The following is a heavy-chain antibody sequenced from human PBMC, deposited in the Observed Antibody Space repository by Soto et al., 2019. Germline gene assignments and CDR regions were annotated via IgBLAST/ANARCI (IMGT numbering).Heavy chain of an antibody. CDR3: ASRAHTAIVTRECYYCGMDV. D-gene: IGHD5-18*01. J-gene: IGHJ6*02. CDR2: IIPIFGTA. V-gene: IGHV1-69*13. Sequence: SVKVSCKASGGTFSSYAISWVRQAPGQGLEWMGGIIPIFGTANYAQKFQGRVTITADESTSTAYMELSSLRSEDTAVYYCASRAHTAIVTRECYYCGMDVWGQGTTVTVSS. CDR1: GGTFSSYA.